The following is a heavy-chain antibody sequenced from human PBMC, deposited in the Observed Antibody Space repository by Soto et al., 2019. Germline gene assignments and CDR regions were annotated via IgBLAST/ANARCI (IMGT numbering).Heavy chain of an antibody. CDR3: AKDQPLSSGFDY. V-gene: IGHV3-23*01. Sequence: GSLKIPCFTLWFPFSNYSNRLVRQAPGKGLEWVSLISGSGTKTYYADSVKGRFTISRDSSKNTLYLHIDSLRADDTAVYYCAKDQPLSSGFDYWGQGTLVTVSS. CDR1: WFPFSNYS. J-gene: IGHJ4*02. CDR2: ISGSGTKT. D-gene: IGHD6-19*01.